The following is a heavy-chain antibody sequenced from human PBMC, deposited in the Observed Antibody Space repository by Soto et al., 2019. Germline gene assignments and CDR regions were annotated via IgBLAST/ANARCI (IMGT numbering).Heavy chain of an antibody. V-gene: IGHV3-15*07. CDR2: IKSKTDGWTT. J-gene: IGHJ5*02. D-gene: IGHD5-12*01. Sequence: EVQLVESGGGLVKPGGSLRLSCAASGFTFNNAWMNWVRQAPGKGLEWGGRIKSKTDGWTTDYAAPVKGRFTISRDDSKNTLYLQMNSLKTEDTAVYYCTTYPNSGYATWGQGTLVTVSS. CDR3: TTYPNSGYAT. CDR1: GFTFNNAW.